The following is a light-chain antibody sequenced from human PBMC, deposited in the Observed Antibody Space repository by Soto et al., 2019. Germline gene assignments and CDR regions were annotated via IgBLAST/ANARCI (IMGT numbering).Light chain of an antibody. CDR3: QQYNNWPLT. Sequence: EIVMTQSPATLSVSPGERATLSCRASQSVSSNLAWYQQKPGQAPRLLIYVASTRATGIPARFSGSVSGKEFTLTISSLQSEDFAVYYCQQYNNWPLTFGGGTKVEIK. CDR1: QSVSSN. V-gene: IGKV3-15*01. J-gene: IGKJ4*01. CDR2: VAS.